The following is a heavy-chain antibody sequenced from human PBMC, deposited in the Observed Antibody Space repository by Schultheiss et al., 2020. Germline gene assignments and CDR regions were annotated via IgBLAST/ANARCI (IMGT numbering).Heavy chain of an antibody. D-gene: IGHD4-17*01. CDR2: IYYSGST. CDR1: GGSVSSGSYY. J-gene: IGHJ4*02. CDR3: ARTDYGDYRGYFDY. V-gene: IGHV4-61*01. Sequence: SETLSLTCTVSGGSVSSGSYYWSWIRQPPGKGLEWIGYIYYSGSTNYNPSLKSRVTISVDTSKNQFSLKLSSVTAADTAVYYCARTDYGDYRGYFDYWGQGTLVNVSS.